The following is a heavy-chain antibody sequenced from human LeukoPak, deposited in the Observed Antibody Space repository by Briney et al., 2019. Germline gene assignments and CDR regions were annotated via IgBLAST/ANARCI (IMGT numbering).Heavy chain of an antibody. J-gene: IGHJ6*02. Sequence: GGSLRLSCAASGFTFSSYAMHWVRQAPGKGLEWVAVISYDGSNKYYADSVKGRFTISRDSSKNTLYLQMNSLRAEDTAVYYCAREGFPPKISDFWSGLGPYYYYGMDVWGQGTTVTVSS. V-gene: IGHV3-30*04. CDR1: GFTFSSYA. D-gene: IGHD3-3*01. CDR2: ISYDGSNK. CDR3: AREGFPPKISDFWSGLGPYYYYGMDV.